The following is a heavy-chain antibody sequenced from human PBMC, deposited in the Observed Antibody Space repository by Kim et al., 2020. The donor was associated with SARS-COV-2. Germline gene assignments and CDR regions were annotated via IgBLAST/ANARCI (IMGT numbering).Heavy chain of an antibody. D-gene: IGHD2-15*01. CDR3: ARCLSGGFSNGDCPFDY. J-gene: IGHJ4*02. CDR1: GFTFSSYS. Sequence: GGSLRLSCAASGFTFSSYSMNWVRQAPGKGLEWVSSISSSSSYIYYADSVKGRFTISRDNAKNSLYLQMNSLRAEDTAVYYCARCLSGGFSNGDCPFDYWGQGTLVTVSS. V-gene: IGHV3-21*01. CDR2: ISSSSSYI.